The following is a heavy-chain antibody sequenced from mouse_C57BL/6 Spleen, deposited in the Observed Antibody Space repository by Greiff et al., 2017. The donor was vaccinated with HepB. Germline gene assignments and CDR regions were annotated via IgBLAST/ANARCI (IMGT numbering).Heavy chain of an antibody. J-gene: IGHJ2*01. CDR2: IDPSDSYT. Sequence: QVQLQQSGAELVKPGASVKLSCKASGYTFTSYWMQWVKQRPGQGLEWIGEIDPSDSYTNYNQKFKGKATLTVDTSSSTAYMQLSSLTSEDSAVYYCAREGIYYDSYDYWGQGTTLTVSS. D-gene: IGHD2-4*01. CDR1: GYTFTSYW. V-gene: IGHV1-50*01. CDR3: AREGIYYDSYDY.